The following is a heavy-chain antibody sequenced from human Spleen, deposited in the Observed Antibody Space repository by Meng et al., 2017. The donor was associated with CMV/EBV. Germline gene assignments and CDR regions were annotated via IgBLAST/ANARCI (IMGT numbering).Heavy chain of an antibody. Sequence: ASVKVSCKASGYTFTSYGISWVRQAPGQGLEWMGWISAYNGNTNYAQNLQGRVTMTTDTSTSTAYMELRSLRSDDTAVYYCARDLEYCGSTSCFEDCFDPWGQGTLVTVSS. J-gene: IGHJ5*02. CDR1: GYTFTSYG. V-gene: IGHV1-18*01. CDR3: ARDLEYCGSTSCFEDCFDP. D-gene: IGHD2-2*01. CDR2: ISAYNGNT.